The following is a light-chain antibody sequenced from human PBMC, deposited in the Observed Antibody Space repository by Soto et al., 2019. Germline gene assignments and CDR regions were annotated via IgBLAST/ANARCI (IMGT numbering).Light chain of an antibody. CDR3: QQLNSYPYP. CDR1: QGISSY. V-gene: IGKV1-9*01. Sequence: IQLTQSPSSLSASVGVRVPITCRARQGISSYLAWYQQKPGKAPKLLIYAASTLQSGGPSRFSGSGSGTDFTLTLSSRQPEDCATYYCQQLNSYPYPVGQGTKLDLK. CDR2: AAS. J-gene: IGKJ2*01.